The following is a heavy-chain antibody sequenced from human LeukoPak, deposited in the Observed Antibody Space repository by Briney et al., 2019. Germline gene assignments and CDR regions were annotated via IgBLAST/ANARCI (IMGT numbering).Heavy chain of an antibody. V-gene: IGHV3-9*03. CDR2: ISWNSGSI. CDR3: AKAMEQQLGPDAFDI. J-gene: IGHJ3*02. CDR1: GFTFDDYA. Sequence: GRSLRLSCAASGFTFDDYAMHWVRQAPGKGLEWVSGISWNSGSIGYADSVKGRFTISRDNAKNSLYLQMNSLRAEDMALYYCAKAMEQQLGPDAFDIWGQGTMVTVSS. D-gene: IGHD6-13*01.